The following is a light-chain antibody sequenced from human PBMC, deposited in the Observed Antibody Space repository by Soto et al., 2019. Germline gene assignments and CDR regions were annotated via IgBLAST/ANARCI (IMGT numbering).Light chain of an antibody. CDR2: AAS. CDR1: QSISSY. J-gene: IGKJ5*01. CDR3: QQIYNTPLA. V-gene: IGKV1-39*01. Sequence: DTQMTQSPLFLSASVGDRVTITCRASQSISSYVNWYQHKPGKAPKLLIYAASRLQSGVPSRFSGSESGTDFTLTISSLQPEDFATYYCQQIYNTPLAFGQGTRLEIK.